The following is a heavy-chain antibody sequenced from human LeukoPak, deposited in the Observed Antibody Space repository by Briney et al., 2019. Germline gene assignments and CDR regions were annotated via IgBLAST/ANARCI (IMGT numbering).Heavy chain of an antibody. D-gene: IGHD1-14*01. CDR3: AREILGGFNPGAY. CDR1: LDSTTSNF. CDR2: IHGSGSP. Sequence: SETLSLTCTVSLDSTTSNFWSWVRQPPGKGLEWIGEIHGSGSPNYNPSLQSRVTISIDRSRNQIVLELSSVTAADTAFYYWAREILGGFNPGAYWGQGTLVTVSS. V-gene: IGHV4-4*02. J-gene: IGHJ4*02.